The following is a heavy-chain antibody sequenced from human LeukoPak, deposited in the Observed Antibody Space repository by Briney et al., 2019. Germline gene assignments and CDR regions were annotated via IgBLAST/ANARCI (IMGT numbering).Heavy chain of an antibody. CDR1: GFTFSSYA. Sequence: PGRSLRLSCAASGFTFSSYAMHWVRQAPGKALEWVALISYDGSNQNYADSVKGRFTISRDNPKNTLYLQMNSLRAEDTAVYYCARANRPFHSSGWYKDYWGQGTLVTVSS. J-gene: IGHJ4*02. D-gene: IGHD6-19*01. CDR3: ARANRPFHSSGWYKDY. V-gene: IGHV3-30-3*01. CDR2: ISYDGSNQ.